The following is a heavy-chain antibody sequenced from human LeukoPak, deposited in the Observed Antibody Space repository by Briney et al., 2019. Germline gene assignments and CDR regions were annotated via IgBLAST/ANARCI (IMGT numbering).Heavy chain of an antibody. CDR1: GFSFRSYW. CDR2: IKQDGSEK. V-gene: IGHV3-7*01. D-gene: IGHD3-9*01. Sequence: GGSLRLSCAATGFSFRSYWMNWVRQAPGKGLEWLAIIKQDGSEKHYKGSVEGRFTISGDNAKNSLHLQMNSLRAEDTAVYYCAGGPGYLITSWGQGTLVTVSS. CDR3: AGGPGYLITS. J-gene: IGHJ5*02.